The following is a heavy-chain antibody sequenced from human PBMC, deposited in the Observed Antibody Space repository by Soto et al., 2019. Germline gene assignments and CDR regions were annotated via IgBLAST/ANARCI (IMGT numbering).Heavy chain of an antibody. CDR1: GFTFSFYW. J-gene: IGHJ6*02. CDR2: INQDGSDK. CDR3: ARVRRRDWEMLQTVTYFYYGMDV. V-gene: IGHV3-7*01. Sequence: EVQLVESGGGLVQPRGSQRLSCAVSGFTFSFYWMAWVRQAPGKGLEWVASINQDGSDKSYVDSVRGRFTISRDDDKNSLYLPMNSLGAEDTAVYYCARVRRRDWEMLQTVTYFYYGMDVWGQGTTVTVSS. D-gene: IGHD1-26*01.